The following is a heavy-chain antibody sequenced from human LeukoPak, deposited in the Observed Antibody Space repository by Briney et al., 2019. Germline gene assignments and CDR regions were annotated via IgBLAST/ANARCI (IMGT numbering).Heavy chain of an antibody. Sequence: GGSLRLSCAASGFTFSSYAMSWVRQAPGKGLEWVSAISGSGGSTYYADSVKGRFTISRDNSKNTLYLQMNSLRAEDTAVYYCAKDDDYVWGSYRLFDYWGQGTLVTVSS. CDR1: GFTFSSYA. CDR3: AKDDDYVWGSYRLFDY. J-gene: IGHJ4*02. CDR2: ISGSGGST. V-gene: IGHV3-23*01. D-gene: IGHD3-16*02.